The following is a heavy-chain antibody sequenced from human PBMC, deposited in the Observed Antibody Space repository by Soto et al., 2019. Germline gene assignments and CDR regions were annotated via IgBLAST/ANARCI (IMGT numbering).Heavy chain of an antibody. Sequence: QVQPQESGPGLVKPSETLSLTCTVSGGSISSYYWSWIRQPPGKGLEWIGYIYYSGSTNYNPSLKSRVPISVDTSKHQFSLKLSSVTAADTAVYYCAREQAMRDAFDIWGQGTMVTVSS. V-gene: IGHV4-59*01. CDR2: IYYSGST. CDR3: AREQAMRDAFDI. CDR1: GGSISSYY. J-gene: IGHJ3*02.